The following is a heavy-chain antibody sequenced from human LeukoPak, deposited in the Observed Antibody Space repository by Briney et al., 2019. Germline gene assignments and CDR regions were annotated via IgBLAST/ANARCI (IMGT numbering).Heavy chain of an antibody. D-gene: IGHD3-9*01. Sequence: ASVKVSCKASGYTFTSYGISWVRQAPGQGLEWMGWISAYNGNTNYAQKLQGRVTMTTDTSTSTAYMELRSLRSDDTAVYYCARDSPSTGYYVGDAFDIWGQGTMGTVSS. CDR2: ISAYNGNT. CDR3: ARDSPSTGYYVGDAFDI. J-gene: IGHJ3*02. CDR1: GYTFTSYG. V-gene: IGHV1-18*01.